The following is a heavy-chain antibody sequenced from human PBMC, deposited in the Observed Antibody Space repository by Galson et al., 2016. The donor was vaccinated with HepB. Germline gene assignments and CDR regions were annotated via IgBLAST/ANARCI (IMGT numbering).Heavy chain of an antibody. Sequence: SLRLSCAASGLTFNNYAMIWVRQAPGKGLEWVSAISGRADSTYHADSVKGRFTISRDNSRNTLFLGMNSLSAEDTAVYFCAKGARDYVWGSYLDNWGQGTLVTVSS. CDR1: GLTFNNYA. CDR3: AKGARDYVWGSYLDN. D-gene: IGHD3-16*01. V-gene: IGHV3-23*01. J-gene: IGHJ4*02. CDR2: ISGRADST.